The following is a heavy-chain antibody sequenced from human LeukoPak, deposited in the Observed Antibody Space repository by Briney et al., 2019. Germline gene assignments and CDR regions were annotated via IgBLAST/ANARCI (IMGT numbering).Heavy chain of an antibody. D-gene: IGHD3-22*01. Sequence: SETLSLTCTVSGGSMSSSSYYWGWIRQPPGKGLEGIGSVFYGGSTYYNPSLKSRVTISVDTSKNQFSLKLSSVTAADTAVYYCARGIYSSGLYYYYYGMDVWGQGTTVTVSS. J-gene: IGHJ6*02. CDR2: VFYGGST. CDR1: GGSMSSSSYY. V-gene: IGHV4-39*07. CDR3: ARGIYSSGLYYYYYGMDV.